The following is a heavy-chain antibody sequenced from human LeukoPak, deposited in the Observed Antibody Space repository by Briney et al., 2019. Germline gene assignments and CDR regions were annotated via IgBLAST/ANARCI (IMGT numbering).Heavy chain of an antibody. J-gene: IGHJ4*02. V-gene: IGHV3-30*03. CDR1: GFTFSSYS. CDR2: ISYDGSNK. D-gene: IGHD4-17*01. CDR3: ARDPSYGDYVGSFDY. Sequence: GGSLRLSCAASGFTFSSYSMNWVRQAPGKGLEWVAVISYDGSNKYYADSVKGRFTISRDNSKNTLYLQMNSLRAEDTAVYYCARDPSYGDYVGSFDYWGQGTLVTVSS.